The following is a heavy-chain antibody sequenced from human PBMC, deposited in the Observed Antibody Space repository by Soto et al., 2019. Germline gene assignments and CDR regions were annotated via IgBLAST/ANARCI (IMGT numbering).Heavy chain of an antibody. CDR2: FIPIFDAA. V-gene: IGHV1-69*13. J-gene: IGHJ3*02. CDR1: GGTFSNYA. Sequence: GASVKVSCKASGGTFSNYAINWVRQAPGRGLEWMGGFIPIFDAANYAQNFRGRVTITADESTTTAYMELSDLRSEDTAMYYCARKAESYGFDIWGQGTLVTVSS. D-gene: IGHD3-10*01. CDR3: ARKAESYGFDI.